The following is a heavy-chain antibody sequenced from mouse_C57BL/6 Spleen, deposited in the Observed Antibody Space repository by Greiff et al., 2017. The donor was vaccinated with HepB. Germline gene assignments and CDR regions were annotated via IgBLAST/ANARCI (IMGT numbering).Heavy chain of an antibody. Sequence: QVQLKQPGAELVKPGASVKVSCKASGYTFTSYWMHWVKQRPGQGLEWIGRIHPSDSDTNYNQKFKGKATLTVDKSSSTAYMQLSSLTSEDSAVYYCAMYNPEGYYFDYWGQGTTLTVSS. CDR2: IHPSDSDT. J-gene: IGHJ2*01. D-gene: IGHD6-1*01. V-gene: IGHV1-74*01. CDR3: AMYNPEGYYFDY. CDR1: GYTFTSYW.